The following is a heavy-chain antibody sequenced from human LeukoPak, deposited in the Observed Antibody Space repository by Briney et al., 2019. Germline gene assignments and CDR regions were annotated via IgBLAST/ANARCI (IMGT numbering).Heavy chain of an antibody. CDR3: ARADYYGSGWDWFDP. V-gene: IGHV4-31*03. CDR2: IYYSGST. D-gene: IGHD3-10*01. J-gene: IGHJ5*02. Sequence: SETLSLTRTVSGGSISSGGYYWSWIRQHPGKGLEWIGYIYYSGSTYYNPSLKSRVTISVDTSKNQFSLKLSSVTAADTAVYYCARADYYGSGWDWFDPWGQGTLVTVSS. CDR1: GGSISSGGYY.